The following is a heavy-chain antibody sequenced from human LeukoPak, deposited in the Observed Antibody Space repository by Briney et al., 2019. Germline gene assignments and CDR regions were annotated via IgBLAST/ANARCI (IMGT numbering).Heavy chain of an antibody. Sequence: AASVKVSCKASGYTFTGYYMHWVRQAPGQGLEWMGWINPNSGGTNYAQKFQGRVTMTRDTSISTAYMALSRLRSDDTAVYYCARGAHYHDSSQGYDYWGQGTLVTVSS. D-gene: IGHD3-22*01. CDR2: INPNSGGT. V-gene: IGHV1-2*02. CDR3: ARGAHYHDSSQGYDY. J-gene: IGHJ4*02. CDR1: GYTFTGYY.